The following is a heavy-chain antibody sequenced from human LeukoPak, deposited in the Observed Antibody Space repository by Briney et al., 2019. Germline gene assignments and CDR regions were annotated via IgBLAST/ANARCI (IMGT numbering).Heavy chain of an antibody. CDR2: ISTHNGDT. D-gene: IGHD3-10*01. Sequence: GESLKISCKASGYSFTSYWIGWVRQAPGRGLEWMGWISTHNGDTTYAQSLQGRVNMTMDTSAKTVYMELGSLRFDDTAVYYCARDLYLWFGQSYDAFDVWGQGTVVTVSS. J-gene: IGHJ3*01. CDR3: ARDLYLWFGQSYDAFDV. CDR1: GYSFTSYW. V-gene: IGHV1-18*04.